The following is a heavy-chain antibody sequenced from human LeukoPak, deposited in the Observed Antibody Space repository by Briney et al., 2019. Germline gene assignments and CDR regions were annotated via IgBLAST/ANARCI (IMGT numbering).Heavy chain of an antibody. V-gene: IGHV3-11*04. CDR1: GGSISSYY. CDR2: ISSSGSTI. CDR3: ARLHYCSGGSCYSWFDP. J-gene: IGHJ5*02. D-gene: IGHD2-15*01. Sequence: LSLTCTVSGGSISSYYWSWIRQAPGKGLEWVSYISSSGSTIYYADSVKGRFTISRDNAKNSLYLQMNSLRAEDTAVYYCARLHYCSGGSCYSWFDPWGQGTLVTVSS.